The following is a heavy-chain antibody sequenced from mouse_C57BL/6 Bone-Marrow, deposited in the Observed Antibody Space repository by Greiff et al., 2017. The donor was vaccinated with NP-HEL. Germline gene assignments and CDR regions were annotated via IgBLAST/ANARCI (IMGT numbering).Heavy chain of an antibody. D-gene: IGHD1-1*01. CDR2: IYPGSGNT. CDR3: ARNGDYYGSSPYWYFDV. J-gene: IGHJ1*03. V-gene: IGHV1-66*01. CDR1: GYSFTSYY. Sequence: VQLQQSGPELVKPGASVKISCKASGYSFTSYYIHWVKQRPGQGLEWIGWIYPGSGNTKYNEKFKGKATLTADTSSSTAYMQLSSLTSEDSAVYYCARNGDYYGSSPYWYFDVWGTGTTVTVSS.